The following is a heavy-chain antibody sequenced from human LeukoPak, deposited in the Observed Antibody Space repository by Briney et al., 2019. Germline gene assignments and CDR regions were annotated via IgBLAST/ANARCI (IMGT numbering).Heavy chain of an antibody. CDR1: GFIFSNCG. V-gene: IGHV3-64*04. CDR3: ARGGGSGSYGAFDI. CDR2: ISSDGDYT. J-gene: IGHJ3*02. Sequence: QPGGSLRLSCSASGFIFSNCGMYWVRQAPGKGLEFVSAISSDGDYTFYADSVKGRFTISRDNSKNTLYLQMNSLRAEDTAVYYCARGGGSGSYGAFDIWGQGTMVTVSS. D-gene: IGHD1-26*01.